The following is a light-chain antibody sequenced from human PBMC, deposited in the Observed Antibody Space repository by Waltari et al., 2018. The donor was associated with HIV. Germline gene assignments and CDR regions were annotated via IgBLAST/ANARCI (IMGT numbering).Light chain of an antibody. CDR2: EVS. CDR3: CSYAGSSTYV. J-gene: IGLJ1*01. Sequence: QSALTQPASVSGSPGQSITISCTGTSSDVGSYNLVSWYQQHPGKAPKLMIYEVSKRPSGVSNRFSGSKSGNTASRTIAGLQAEEEADYYCCSYAGSSTYVFGTGTKVTVL. CDR1: SSDVGSYNL. V-gene: IGLV2-23*02.